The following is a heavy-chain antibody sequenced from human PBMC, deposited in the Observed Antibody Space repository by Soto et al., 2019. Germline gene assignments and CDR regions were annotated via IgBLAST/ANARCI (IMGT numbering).Heavy chain of an antibody. CDR3: AKESAVVILDY. CDR2: ISGSGGTT. Sequence: EVQLLESGGGLVQPGGSLRLSCAASGFSFSTYGMSWVRQAPGKGLEWVSAISGSGGTTYYADSVRGRFTISRDNSKNPLYLEMNSLTAEDTAVFFCAKESAVVILDYWGQGTLVTVSS. V-gene: IGHV3-23*01. D-gene: IGHD2-21*01. CDR1: GFSFSTYG. J-gene: IGHJ4*02.